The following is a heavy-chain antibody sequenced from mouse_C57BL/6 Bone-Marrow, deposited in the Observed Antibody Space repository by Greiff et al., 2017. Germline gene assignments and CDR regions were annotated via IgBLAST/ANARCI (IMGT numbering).Heavy chain of an antibody. D-gene: IGHD1-1*01. V-gene: IGHV1-18*01. Sequence: EVQLQQSGPELVKPGASVKIPCKASGYTFTDYNMDWVKQSHGKSLEWIGDINPNNGGTIYNQKFKGKATLTVDKSSSTAYMELRSLTSEDTAVYYCARSPYYYGSSPWYFDVWGTGTTVTVSS. J-gene: IGHJ1*03. CDR3: ARSPYYYGSSPWYFDV. CDR2: INPNNGGT. CDR1: GYTFTDYN.